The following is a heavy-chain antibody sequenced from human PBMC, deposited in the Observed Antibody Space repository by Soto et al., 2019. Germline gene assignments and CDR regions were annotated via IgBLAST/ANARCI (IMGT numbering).Heavy chain of an antibody. CDR3: ARDLRRNSGSYFDY. D-gene: IGHD1-26*01. CDR2: IDSSSGYT. V-gene: IGHV3-11*05. J-gene: IGHJ4*02. Sequence: QVQLVESGGGLVKPGGSLRLSCAASGFRFSDYYMSWIRQAPGKGLEWISYIDSSSGYTNYADSVKGRFTISRDNAKNSRYLQVSSLRAEDTAIYYCARDLRRNSGSYFDYWGQGTPVTVSS. CDR1: GFRFSDYY.